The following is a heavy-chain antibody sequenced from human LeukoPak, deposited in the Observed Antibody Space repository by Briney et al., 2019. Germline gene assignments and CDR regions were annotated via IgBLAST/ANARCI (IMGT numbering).Heavy chain of an antibody. J-gene: IGHJ4*02. Sequence: GRSLRLSCAASGFTFISYAISWVSQAPGKGPEWVSAISGSGGSTSYRDSVKCRFTISRDNSKNTLYLPMNSLRAEDTAVYYCAKSLREQQLDSYFDYWGQGTLVTVSS. CDR3: AKSLREQQLDSYFDY. V-gene: IGHV3-23*01. CDR2: ISGSGGST. D-gene: IGHD6-13*01. CDR1: GFTFISYA.